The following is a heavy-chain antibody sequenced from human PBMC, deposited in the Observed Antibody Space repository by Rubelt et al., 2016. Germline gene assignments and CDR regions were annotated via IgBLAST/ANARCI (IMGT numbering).Heavy chain of an antibody. V-gene: IGHV3-30*04. Sequence: QVQLVESGGGVVQPGRSLRLSCAASGFTFSSYAMHWVRQAPGKGLEWVAVISNDGSNKYYADSVRGRFTISRDNSKNTLYLQMNSLRAEETAVYYCAREITPADLDWGQGTLVTVSS. CDR3: AREITPADLD. D-gene: IGHD2-2*01. CDR1: GFTFSSYA. CDR2: ISNDGSNK. J-gene: IGHJ4*02.